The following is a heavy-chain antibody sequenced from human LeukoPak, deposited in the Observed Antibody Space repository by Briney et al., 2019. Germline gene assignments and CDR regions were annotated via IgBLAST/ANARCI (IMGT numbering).Heavy chain of an antibody. CDR3: ARGGFYYHYYFDF. J-gene: IGHJ4*02. CDR1: GFTFSSFG. V-gene: IGHV3-23*01. Sequence: GGSLRLSCAASGFTFSSFGMNWVRQVPGKGLEWVPGISASGSSRYYADSVKGRFTISRDNSNNTLYLQMNSLRGEDTAVYYCARGGFYYHYYFDFWGQGTLVSVSS. D-gene: IGHD3-22*01. CDR2: ISASGSSR.